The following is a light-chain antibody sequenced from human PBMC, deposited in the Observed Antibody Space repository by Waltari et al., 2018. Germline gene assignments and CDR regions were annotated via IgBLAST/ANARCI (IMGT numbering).Light chain of an antibody. CDR1: TSDVGNYDL. CDR3: CSYAGRGTYV. Sequence: QSALTQPASVSGNPGQSITISCTGTTSDVGNYDLVSWYQQHPGKAPKLLIWEVNKRPSGVSSRFSGSKSGNTASLTISGLQAEDEADYYCCSYAGRGTYVFGSGTKVTVL. CDR2: EVN. J-gene: IGLJ1*01. V-gene: IGLV2-23*02.